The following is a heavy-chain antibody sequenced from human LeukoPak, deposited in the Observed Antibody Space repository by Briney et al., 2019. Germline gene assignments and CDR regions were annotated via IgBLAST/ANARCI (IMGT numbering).Heavy chain of an antibody. CDR2: IYYSGST. Sequence: SETLSLTCTVSGGSISSSTYYWGWIRQPPGKGLEWIGSIYYSGSTYYNPSLKSRVIISVDTSKNQFSLKLSSVTAADPAVYYCARLVVVIATTYYFDSWGQGTLVTVSS. V-gene: IGHV4-39*07. J-gene: IGHJ4*02. D-gene: IGHD2-15*01. CDR1: GGSISSSTYY. CDR3: ARLVVVIATTYYFDS.